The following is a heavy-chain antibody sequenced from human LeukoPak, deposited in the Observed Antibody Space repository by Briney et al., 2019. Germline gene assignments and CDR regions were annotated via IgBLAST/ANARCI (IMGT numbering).Heavy chain of an antibody. V-gene: IGHV1-2*02. CDR3: ARDGSGHSSSSGGNYYYYYYMDV. J-gene: IGHJ6*03. Sequence: ASVKVSCKASGYTFTRYYMHWVRQAPGQGLEWMGWINPNSGGTNYAQKFQGRVTMTRDTSISTAYMELSRLRSDDTAVYYCARDGSGHSSSSGGNYYYYYYMDVWGKGTTVTVSS. CDR2: INPNSGGT. CDR1: GYTFTRYY. D-gene: IGHD6-6*01.